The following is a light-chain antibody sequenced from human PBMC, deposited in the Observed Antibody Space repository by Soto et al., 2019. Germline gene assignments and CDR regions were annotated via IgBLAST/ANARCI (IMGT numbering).Light chain of an antibody. CDR2: TAS. V-gene: IGKV1-39*01. Sequence: IRRTQSPSSLSASVGDTVTITCRASQSISSHLNWYQQKPGKAPNLLMYTASNLQSGVPSRFSGSGSGTDFTLTISSLQPEDFATYYCQQSYSTPITFGQGTRMEI. J-gene: IGKJ5*01. CDR3: QQSYSTPIT. CDR1: QSISSH.